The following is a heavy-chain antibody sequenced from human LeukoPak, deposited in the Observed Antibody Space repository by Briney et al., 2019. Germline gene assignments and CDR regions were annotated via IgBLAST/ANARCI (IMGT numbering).Heavy chain of an antibody. J-gene: IGHJ4*02. Sequence: GASVKVSCKASGYSFTDYYMHWVRQAPGQGLEWMGWISAYNGNTNYAQKLQGRVTMTTDTSTSTAYMELRSLRSDDTAVYYCARSGIAVADPFDYWGQGTLVTVSS. D-gene: IGHD6-19*01. CDR3: ARSGIAVADPFDY. V-gene: IGHV1-18*04. CDR1: GYSFTDYY. CDR2: ISAYNGNT.